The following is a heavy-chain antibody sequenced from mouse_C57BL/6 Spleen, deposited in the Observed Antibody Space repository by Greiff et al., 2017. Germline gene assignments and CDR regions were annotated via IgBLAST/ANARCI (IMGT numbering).Heavy chain of an antibody. CDR3: ARTGYYGSHYFDY. Sequence: VQLQQSGPELVKPGASVKISCKASGYTFTDYYMNWVKQSHGKSLEWIGDINPNNGGTSYNQKFKGKATLTVDKSSSTAYMELRSLTSEDSAVYYCARTGYYGSHYFDYWGQGTTLTVSS. CDR2: INPNNGGT. J-gene: IGHJ2*01. D-gene: IGHD1-1*01. CDR1: GYTFTDYY. V-gene: IGHV1-26*01.